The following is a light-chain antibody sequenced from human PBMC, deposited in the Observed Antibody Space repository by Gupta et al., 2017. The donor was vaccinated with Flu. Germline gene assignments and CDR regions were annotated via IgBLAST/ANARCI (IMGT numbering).Light chain of an antibody. J-gene: IGKJ4*01. V-gene: IGKV3-15*01. CDR1: QPISSS. CDR2: DAS. Sequence: SPTPFAVYPGERVILSCRASQPISSSLAWYQQKPGQPPRLLIYDASTRATDIPGRFSGSGSGTEFTLTISSLQSDDYALYFCQQYDDWPSFGGGTTVGIK. CDR3: QQYDDWPS.